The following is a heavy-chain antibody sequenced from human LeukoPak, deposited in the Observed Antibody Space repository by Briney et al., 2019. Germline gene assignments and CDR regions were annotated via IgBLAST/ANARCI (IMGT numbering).Heavy chain of an antibody. J-gene: IGHJ4*02. CDR1: GFTFSSYS. Sequence: GGSLRLSCAASGFTFSSYSMNWVRQAPGKGLEWVSSISSSSSYIYYADSVKGRFTISRDNAKNSLYLQMNSLRAEDTAVYYCARTLLGYCSSTSCPLGYWGQGTLVTASS. D-gene: IGHD2-2*01. CDR2: ISSSSSYI. V-gene: IGHV3-21*01. CDR3: ARTLLGYCSSTSCPLGY.